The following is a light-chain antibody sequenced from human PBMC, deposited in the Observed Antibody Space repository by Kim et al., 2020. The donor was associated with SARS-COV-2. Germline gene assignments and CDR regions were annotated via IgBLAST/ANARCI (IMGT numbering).Light chain of an antibody. Sequence: QSVTISSSGCTSNIGTKTVSWYQHLPGTAPKLLIYSNNLRPSGVPNRFSASKAGTSASLAISGLKSEDEGDYYCATWDDSLSGPVFGGGTQLTVL. CDR1: TSNIGTKT. CDR2: SNN. V-gene: IGLV1-44*01. J-gene: IGLJ3*02. CDR3: ATWDDSLSGPV.